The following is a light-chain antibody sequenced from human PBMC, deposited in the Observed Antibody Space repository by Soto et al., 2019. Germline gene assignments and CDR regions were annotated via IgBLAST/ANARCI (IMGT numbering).Light chain of an antibody. Sequence: QSALTQPASVSGSPGQSITISCTGNSSDIGAYNSVSWYQQHPGKAPKLMIYEVSNRPSGVSNRFSASKSGNTASLTISGLQAEDEADYYCSSRTTSNPYVFGTGTKLTVL. CDR3: SSRTTSNPYV. J-gene: IGLJ1*01. CDR1: SSDIGAYNS. V-gene: IGLV2-14*01. CDR2: EVS.